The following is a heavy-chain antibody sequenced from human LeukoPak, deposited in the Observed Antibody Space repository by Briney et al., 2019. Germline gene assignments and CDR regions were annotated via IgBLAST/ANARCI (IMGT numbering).Heavy chain of an antibody. Sequence: SETLSLTCAVYGGSFSGYYWSWIRQPPGKGLEWIGEINHSGSTNYNPSLKSRVTISVDTSKNQFSLKLSSVTAADTAVYYCARVWGSGSYLDYWGQGTLVTVSS. V-gene: IGHV4-34*01. D-gene: IGHD3-10*01. J-gene: IGHJ4*02. CDR3: ARVWGSGSYLDY. CDR1: GGSFSGYY. CDR2: INHSGST.